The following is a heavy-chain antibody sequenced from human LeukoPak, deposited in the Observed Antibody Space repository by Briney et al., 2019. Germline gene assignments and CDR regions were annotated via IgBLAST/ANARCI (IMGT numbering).Heavy chain of an antibody. J-gene: IGHJ5*02. D-gene: IGHD2-15*01. V-gene: IGHV4-39*01. CDR1: SGSISSSSFY. Sequence: NPSETLSLTCTVSSGSISSSSFYWGWIRQPPGKGLEWIGTIYYTGSTYYDPSLRSRLAISIDTSKNHFSLKLSSVSAADTAVYYCARQVVGRNWFDPWGQGTLVIVSS. CDR3: ARQVVGRNWFDP. CDR2: IYYTGST.